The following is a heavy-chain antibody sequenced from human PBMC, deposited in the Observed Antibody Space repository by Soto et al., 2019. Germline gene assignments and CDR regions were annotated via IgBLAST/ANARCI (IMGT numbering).Heavy chain of an antibody. J-gene: IGHJ3*02. Sequence: EVQLVESGGGLVQPGPSLRVSCAASGFSFSSYSMNWVRQAPGKGLEWISYISSSKTYIWYADSVKGRFTISRDNAKNSLYLQMNSLRDEDTAGYYCVRDSGWAFDIWGLGTMVTVSS. CDR2: ISSSKTYI. CDR1: GFSFSSYS. CDR3: VRDSGWAFDI. V-gene: IGHV3-48*02. D-gene: IGHD6-19*01.